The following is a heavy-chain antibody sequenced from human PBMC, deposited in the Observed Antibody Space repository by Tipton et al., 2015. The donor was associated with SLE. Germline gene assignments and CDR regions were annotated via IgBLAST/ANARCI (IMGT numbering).Heavy chain of an antibody. D-gene: IGHD3-22*01. CDR2: VYHTGST. CDR1: AYSISSGYY. J-gene: IGHJ4*02. V-gene: IGHV4-38-2*02. CDR3: AKYFYDATGYQSVDS. Sequence: TLSLTCIVSAYSISSGYYWAWIRQPPGKGLEWIGCVYHTGSTYYNLSLKSRVTISVDTSKNQFSLRLTSVTAADTAVYYCAKYFYDATGYQSVDSWGQGALVTVSS.